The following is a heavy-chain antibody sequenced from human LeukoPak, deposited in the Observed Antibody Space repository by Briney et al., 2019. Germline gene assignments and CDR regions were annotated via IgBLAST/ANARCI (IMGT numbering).Heavy chain of an antibody. J-gene: IGHJ5*02. CDR1: GFTFSSYA. CDR3: AKDPGWHTSLEYNWFDP. CDR2: ISYDGSSK. Sequence: GGSLRLSCAASGFTFSSYAMHWVRQAPGKGLEWVALISYDGSSKYYADSVQGRFTFSRDNSKNTLYLQMNSLRAEDTALYYCAKDPGWHTSLEYNWFDPWGQGTLVTVSS. V-gene: IGHV3-30-3*01. D-gene: IGHD5-24*01.